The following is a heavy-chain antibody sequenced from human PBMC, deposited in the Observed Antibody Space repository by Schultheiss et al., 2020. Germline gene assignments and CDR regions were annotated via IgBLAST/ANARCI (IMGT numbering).Heavy chain of an antibody. CDR3: ARGRSAAAAGTPFEY. CDR1: GGSISSGGYY. CDR2: IYYSGST. J-gene: IGHJ4*02. D-gene: IGHD6-13*01. Sequence: SETLSLTCTVSGGSISSGGYYWSWIRQHPGKGLEWIGYIYYSGSTYYNPSLKSRVTISVDMSKSQFSLKLSSVTAADTAVYYCARGRSAAAAGTPFEYWGQGTLVTVSS. V-gene: IGHV4-31*03.